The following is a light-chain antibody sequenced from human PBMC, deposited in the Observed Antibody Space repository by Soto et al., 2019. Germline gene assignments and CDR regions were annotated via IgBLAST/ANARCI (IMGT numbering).Light chain of an antibody. Sequence: DIQMTQSPASLSASVGDRVTITCRPTQSIGSYLNWYRQKPGKAPNLLIHGSSILQSGVPPRISGGGRGTDFTLTISSLQPEYFASYYCKQIYAIPLTFGGGDQGGYQ. CDR3: KQIYAIPLT. CDR1: QSIGSY. J-gene: IGKJ4*01. CDR2: GSS. V-gene: IGKV1-39*01.